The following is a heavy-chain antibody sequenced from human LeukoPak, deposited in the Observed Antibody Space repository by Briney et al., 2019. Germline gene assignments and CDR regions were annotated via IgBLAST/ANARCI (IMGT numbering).Heavy chain of an antibody. CDR3: ARLRPGAYYFDY. CDR2: IYYSGST. Sequence: SETLSLTCTVSGGSISSYYWSWIRQPPGKGLEWIGYIYYSGSTNYNPSLKSRVTISVDTSKNQFSLKLSSVTAADTAVYYCARLRPGAYYFDYWGQGTLVTVSS. V-gene: IGHV4-59*08. CDR1: GGSISSYY. D-gene: IGHD3-10*01. J-gene: IGHJ4*02.